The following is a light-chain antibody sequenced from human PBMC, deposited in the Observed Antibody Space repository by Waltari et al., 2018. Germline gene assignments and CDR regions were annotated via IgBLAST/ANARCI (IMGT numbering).Light chain of an antibody. V-gene: IGKV4-1*01. J-gene: IGKJ1*01. CDR1: PSVLYSSNNKNY. Sequence: DIVMTQSPDSLAVSLGARATINCKSRPSVLYSSNNKNYLAWYQQRPGQPPKLLIYWASTRESGVPDRFSGSGSGTDFTLTISSLLAEDVAVYYCQQYYAIPRTFGQGTKVEIK. CDR2: WAS. CDR3: QQYYAIPRT.